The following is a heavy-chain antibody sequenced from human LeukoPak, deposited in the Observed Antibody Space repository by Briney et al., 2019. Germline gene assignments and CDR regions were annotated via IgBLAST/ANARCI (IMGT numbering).Heavy chain of an antibody. J-gene: IGHJ4*02. Sequence: GGSLRLSCAASGFIFSSYWMHWVRQAPGKGLVWISGINSELSSTSYADSVKGRFTISRDNAKSTLYLQMNSLRAEDTAVYYCARRVVVPAAPYYFDYWGQGTLVTVSS. CDR3: ARRVVVPAAPYYFDY. CDR2: INSELSST. D-gene: IGHD2-2*01. V-gene: IGHV3-74*01. CDR1: GFIFSSYW.